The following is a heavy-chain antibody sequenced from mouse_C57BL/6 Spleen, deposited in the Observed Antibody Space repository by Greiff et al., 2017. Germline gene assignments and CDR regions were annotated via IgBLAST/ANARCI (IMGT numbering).Heavy chain of an antibody. CDR3: ARSYGSSYGAY. D-gene: IGHD1-1*01. J-gene: IGHJ3*01. V-gene: IGHV1-54*01. CDR2: INPGSGGT. CDR1: GYAFTNYL. Sequence: QVQLKQSGAELVRPGTSVQVSCKASGYAFTNYLIEWVKQRPGQGLEWIGVINPGSGGTNYNEKFKGKATLTADKSSSTAYMQLSSLTSEDSAVYFCARSYGSSYGAYWGQGTLVTVSA.